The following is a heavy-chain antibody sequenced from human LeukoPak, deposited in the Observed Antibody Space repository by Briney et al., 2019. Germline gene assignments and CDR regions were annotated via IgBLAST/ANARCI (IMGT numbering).Heavy chain of an antibody. D-gene: IGHD3-16*01. J-gene: IGHJ4*02. CDR3: ANGDGYVWGSPFDY. CDR2: ISYDGSNK. V-gene: IGHV3-30*18. Sequence: GGSLRLSCAASGFTFSSYGMHWVRQAPGKGLEWVAVISYDGSNKYYADSVKGRFTISRDNSKNTLYLQMNSLRAEDTAVYYCANGDGYVWGSPFDYWGQGTLVTVSS. CDR1: GFTFSSYG.